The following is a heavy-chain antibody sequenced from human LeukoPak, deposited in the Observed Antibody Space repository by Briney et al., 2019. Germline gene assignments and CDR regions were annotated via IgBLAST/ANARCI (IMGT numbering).Heavy chain of an antibody. Sequence: ASVKVSCKASGYTFTSYDINWVRQATGQGLEWMGWMNPNSGNTGYAQKFQGRVTITRNTSISTAYMELSSLRSEDTAVYYCASSGLGGSGNYHRTWYNWFDPWGQGTLITVSS. CDR3: ASSGLGGSGNYHRTWYNWFDP. CDR2: MNPNSGNT. CDR1: GYTFTSYD. J-gene: IGHJ5*02. D-gene: IGHD3-10*01. V-gene: IGHV1-8*03.